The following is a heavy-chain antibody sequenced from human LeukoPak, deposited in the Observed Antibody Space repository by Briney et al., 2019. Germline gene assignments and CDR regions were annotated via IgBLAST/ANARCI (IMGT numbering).Heavy chain of an antibody. V-gene: IGHV3-23*01. Sequence: PGGSLRLSCAASGFTFSSSAMNRVRQSPERVLEWVSAISGTGGSTSYGDSLKGRFTISRDNSKNTLYLQMSSLTAEDTGVYYCARDLGGGDVWGQGTTVAVSS. J-gene: IGHJ6*02. CDR3: ARDLGGGDV. D-gene: IGHD1-26*01. CDR1: GFTFSSSA. CDR2: ISGTGGST.